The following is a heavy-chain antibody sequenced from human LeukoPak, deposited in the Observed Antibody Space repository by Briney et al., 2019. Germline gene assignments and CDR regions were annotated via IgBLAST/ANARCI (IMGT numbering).Heavy chain of an antibody. V-gene: IGHV1-18*01. D-gene: IGHD2-15*01. Sequence: ASVKVSCKASGYTFTSYGISWVRQAPGQVLEWMGWISAYNGNTNYAQKLQGRVTMTTDTSTSTAYMELRSLRSDDTAVYYCARVDIVVVVAANWFDPWGQGTLVTVSS. CDR1: GYTFTSYG. CDR3: ARVDIVVVVAANWFDP. J-gene: IGHJ5*02. CDR2: ISAYNGNT.